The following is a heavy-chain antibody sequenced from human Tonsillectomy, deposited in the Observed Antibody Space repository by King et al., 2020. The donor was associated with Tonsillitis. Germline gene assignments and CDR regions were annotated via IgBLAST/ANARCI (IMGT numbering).Heavy chain of an antibody. V-gene: IGHV1-69*04. CDR1: GGTFSSYA. J-gene: IGHJ2*01. Sequence: VQLVQSGAEVKKPGSSVKVSCKASGGTFSSYAISWVRQAPGQGLEWMGRIIPILGIANYTQKFQGRVTITADKSTSTAYMELSSLRSEDTAVYYCAREIGWDYYDSSGYYWSRYFDLWGRGTLVTVSS. CDR2: IIPILGIA. CDR3: AREIGWDYYDSSGYYWSRYFDL. D-gene: IGHD3-22*01.